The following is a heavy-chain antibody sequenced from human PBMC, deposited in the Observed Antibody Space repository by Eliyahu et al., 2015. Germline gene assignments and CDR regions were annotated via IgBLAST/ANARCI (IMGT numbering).Heavy chain of an antibody. V-gene: IGHV2-5*02. J-gene: IGHJ1*01. CDR3: AHRLGSSWHRAEYFQH. CDR2: IYWDDDK. CDR1: GFSLSTSGVG. Sequence: QITLKESGPTLVKPTQTLTLTCTFSGFSLSTSGVGVGWIRQPPGKALWERXALIYWDDDKRYSPSLKSRLTITKDTSKNQVVLTMTNMDPVDTATYYCAHRLGSSWHRAEYFQHWGQGTLVTVSS. D-gene: IGHD6-13*01.